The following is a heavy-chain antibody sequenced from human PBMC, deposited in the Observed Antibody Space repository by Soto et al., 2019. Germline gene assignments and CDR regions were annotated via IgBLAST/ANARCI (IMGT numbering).Heavy chain of an antibody. Sequence: QVQLQESGPGLMKPSETLSLTCTVSGGSISSYYWSWIRQPPGKGLEWIGYIYYSGSTNYNPSLKSRVTISVDTSKNQFSLKLSSVTAADTAVYYCARQNPYYDYIWGSYPESGPVYAFDIWGQGTMVTVSS. CDR2: IYYSGST. CDR1: GGSISSYY. V-gene: IGHV4-59*01. J-gene: IGHJ3*02. CDR3: ARQNPYYDYIWGSYPESGPVYAFDI. D-gene: IGHD3-16*01.